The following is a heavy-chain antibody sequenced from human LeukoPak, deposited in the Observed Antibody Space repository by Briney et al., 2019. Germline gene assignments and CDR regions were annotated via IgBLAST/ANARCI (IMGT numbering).Heavy chain of an antibody. V-gene: IGHV3-9*01. CDR1: GFTFDDYA. CDR3: AKSVVPGRTGAFDI. CDR2: ISWNSGII. J-gene: IGHJ3*02. D-gene: IGHD2-2*01. Sequence: GGSLRLSCAASGFTFDDYAMHWVRQAPGKGLEWFSSISWNSGIIGYADTVEGRFTISRDNAKNSLYLQMNSLRAEDTALYYCAKSVVPGRTGAFDIWGQGTRVTVSP.